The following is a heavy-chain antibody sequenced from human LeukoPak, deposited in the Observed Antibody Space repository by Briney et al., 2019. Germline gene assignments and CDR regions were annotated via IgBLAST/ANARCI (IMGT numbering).Heavy chain of an antibody. Sequence: GRSLRLSCAASGFTFSSYSMSWVRQAPGKGLEWVSSISSSSSYIYYADSVKGRLTISRDNAKNSLYLQMNSLRAEDTAVYYCARDVTYSGYDAWGQGTLVTVSS. CDR2: ISSSSSYI. CDR1: GFTFSSYS. J-gene: IGHJ5*02. D-gene: IGHD5-12*01. V-gene: IGHV3-21*01. CDR3: ARDVTYSGYDA.